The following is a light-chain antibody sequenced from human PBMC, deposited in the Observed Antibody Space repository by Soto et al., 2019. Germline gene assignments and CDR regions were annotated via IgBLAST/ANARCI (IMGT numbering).Light chain of an antibody. CDR2: KAS. CDR1: QSIGAS. V-gene: IGKV1-5*03. Sequence: DIQITQSPSTLYASVGDRITITCRASQSIGASLAWLQQKQGKAPNLLIYKASSLESGVPPRFSGSGSGTEFTLTISSLQPDDFATYYCQQYNRSPLTFGGGTKVELK. J-gene: IGKJ4*01. CDR3: QQYNRSPLT.